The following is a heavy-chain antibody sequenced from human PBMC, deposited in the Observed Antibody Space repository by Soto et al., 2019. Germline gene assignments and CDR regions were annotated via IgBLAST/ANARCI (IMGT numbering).Heavy chain of an antibody. CDR2: IYYSGST. Sequence: QVQLQESGPGLVKPSQTLSLTCTVSGGSISSGGYYWSWIRQHPGKGLEWIGYIYYSGSTYYNPSLKRRVTIAVDTSKNQFSLKLSSVTAADTAVYYCAREDVLSYGMDVWGQGTTVTVSS. J-gene: IGHJ6*02. CDR3: AREDVLSYGMDV. CDR1: GGSISSGGYY. V-gene: IGHV4-31*03. D-gene: IGHD2-15*01.